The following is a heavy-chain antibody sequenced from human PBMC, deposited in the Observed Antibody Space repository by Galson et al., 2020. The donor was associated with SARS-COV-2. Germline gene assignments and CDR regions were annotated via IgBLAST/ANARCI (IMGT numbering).Heavy chain of an antibody. CDR3: ATAARPDYYYYYGMDV. D-gene: IGHD6-6*01. V-gene: IGHV3-21*01. J-gene: IGHJ6*02. CDR1: GFTFSSYS. CDR2: ISSSSSYI. Sequence: TGGSLRLSCAASGFTFSSYSMNWVRQAPGKGLEWVSSISSSSSYIYYADSVKGRFTISRDNAKNSLYLQMNSLRAEDTAVYYCATAARPDYYYYYGMDVWGQGTTVTVSS.